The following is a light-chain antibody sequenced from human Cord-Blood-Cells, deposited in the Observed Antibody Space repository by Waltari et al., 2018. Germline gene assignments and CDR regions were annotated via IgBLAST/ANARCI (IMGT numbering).Light chain of an antibody. CDR2: AAS. V-gene: IGKV1-39*01. Sequence: DIQMTKSPSSLSASVGDRVTITCRASQSISSYLNWYQQKPGKAPKLLIYAASSLKSGVPSRFSGSGSGTDFTLTIGSLQPEDFATYYCQQSYSTPFTFGPGTKVDIK. J-gene: IGKJ3*01. CDR1: QSISSY. CDR3: QQSYSTPFT.